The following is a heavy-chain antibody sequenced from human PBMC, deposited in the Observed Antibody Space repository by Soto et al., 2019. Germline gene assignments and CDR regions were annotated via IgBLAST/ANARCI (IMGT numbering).Heavy chain of an antibody. CDR2: INPNSGGT. Sequence: GASVKVSCKASGYTFTGYYMHWVRQAPGQGLEWMGWINPNSGGTNYAQKFQGWVTMTRDTSIGTAYMELSRLRSDDTAVYYCARESSGYSVDDAFDIWGQGTMVTVSS. D-gene: IGHD3-22*01. CDR1: GYTFTGYY. V-gene: IGHV1-2*04. CDR3: ARESSGYSVDDAFDI. J-gene: IGHJ3*02.